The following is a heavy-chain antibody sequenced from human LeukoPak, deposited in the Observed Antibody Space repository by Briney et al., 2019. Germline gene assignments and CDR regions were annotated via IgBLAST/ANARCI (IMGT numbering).Heavy chain of an antibody. Sequence: ASVKVSCKASGGTFSSYAISWVRQAPGQGLEWMGRIIPILGIANYAQKSQGRVTITADKSTSTAYMELSSLRSEDTAVYYCARGLSQLLVDHDAFDIWGQGTMVIVSS. CDR3: ARGLSQLLVDHDAFDI. J-gene: IGHJ3*02. CDR2: IIPILGIA. V-gene: IGHV1-69*04. D-gene: IGHD2-2*01. CDR1: GGTFSSYA.